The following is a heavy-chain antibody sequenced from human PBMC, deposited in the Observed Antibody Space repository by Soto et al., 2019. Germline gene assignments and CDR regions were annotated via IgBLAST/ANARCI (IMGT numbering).Heavy chain of an antibody. J-gene: IGHJ5*02. V-gene: IGHV3-7*01. D-gene: IGHD2-2*01. CDR2: IKQDGSEK. Sequence: EVQLVESGGGLVQPGGSLRLSCAASGFTISSYWMSGVRQAPGKGLEWVANIKQDGSEKYYVDSVKGRFTISRDNAKNSLDLQMNCLGAEDAAVYYCARDPSGVPAAKGKSWFGPWGQGTLVTVSS. CDR1: GFTISSYW. CDR3: ARDPSGVPAAKGKSWFGP.